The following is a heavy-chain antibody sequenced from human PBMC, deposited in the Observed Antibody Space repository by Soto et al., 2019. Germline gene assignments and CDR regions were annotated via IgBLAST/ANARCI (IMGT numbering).Heavy chain of an antibody. CDR1: GYTFTSYA. Sequence: QVQLVQSGAEEKKPGASVKVSCKASGYTFTSYAMHWVRQAPGQRLEWMGWINAGNGNTKYSQKFQGRVTITRDTSASTAYMELGSLRSEGTAVYYCARGYCSGGSCYAYNWFDPWGQGTLVTVSS. CDR2: INAGNGNT. J-gene: IGHJ5*02. CDR3: ARGYCSGGSCYAYNWFDP. V-gene: IGHV1-3*05. D-gene: IGHD2-15*01.